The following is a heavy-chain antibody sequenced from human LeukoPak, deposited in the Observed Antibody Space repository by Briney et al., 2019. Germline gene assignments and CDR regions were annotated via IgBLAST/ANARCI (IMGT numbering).Heavy chain of an antibody. CDR1: GFTFSSYA. CDR2: ISGSGSST. D-gene: IGHD2-2*01. V-gene: IGHV3-23*01. J-gene: IGHJ4*02. CDR3: AKGKVPADLPKYYFDQ. Sequence: GGSLRLSCAASGFTFSSYAMSWVRLAPGTGLECVSGISGSGSSTYYADSVKGRFTISRDNSKNTLYLQMSSLRAEDTALYYCAKGKVPADLPKYYFDQWGQGTLVTVSS.